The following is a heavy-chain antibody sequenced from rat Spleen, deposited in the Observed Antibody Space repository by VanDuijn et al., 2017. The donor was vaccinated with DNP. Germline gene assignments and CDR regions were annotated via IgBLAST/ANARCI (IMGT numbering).Heavy chain of an antibody. Sequence: EVQLVESGGGLVQPGRSLKLSCAXSGFTFSNYGMAWVRQAPTKGLEWVATITTSGGSTYYRDSVKGRFTISRDNAKSTLYLQMDSLRSEDTATYYCTTLGDYWGQGVMVTVSS. CDR3: TTLGDY. J-gene: IGHJ2*01. CDR2: ITTSGGST. D-gene: IGHD5-1*01. V-gene: IGHV5-27*01. CDR1: GFTFSNYG.